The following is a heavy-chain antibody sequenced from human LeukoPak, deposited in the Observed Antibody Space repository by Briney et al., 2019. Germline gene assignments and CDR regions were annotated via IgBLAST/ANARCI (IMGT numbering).Heavy chain of an antibody. CDR3: ARASKGDWNYAVDY. CDR2: INPNSGGT. D-gene: IGHD1-7*01. CDR1: GYTFSGYY. Sequence: GASVKVSCKASGYTFSGYYIHWVRQAPGQGLEWMGRINPNSGGTNYAQKFQGRVTMTRDTSISTAYMELSRLRSDDTAVYYCARASKGDWNYAVDYWGQGTLVTVSS. J-gene: IGHJ4*02. V-gene: IGHV1-2*06.